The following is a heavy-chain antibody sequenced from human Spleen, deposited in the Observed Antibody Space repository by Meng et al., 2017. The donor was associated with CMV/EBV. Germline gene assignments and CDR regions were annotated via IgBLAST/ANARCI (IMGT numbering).Heavy chain of an antibody. CDR2: IRSKAYGGTT. D-gene: IGHD3-3*01. CDR1: GFTFGDYA. J-gene: IGHJ6*02. Sequence: GESLKISCTASGFTFGDYAMSWVRQAPGKGLEWVGFIRSKAYGGTTEYAASVKGRFTISRDDSKSIAYLQMNSLKTEDTAVYYCTRGLRIHVWSGYPNYYYYGMDVWGQGTTVTVSS. CDR3: TRGLRIHVWSGYPNYYYYGMDV. V-gene: IGHV3-49*04.